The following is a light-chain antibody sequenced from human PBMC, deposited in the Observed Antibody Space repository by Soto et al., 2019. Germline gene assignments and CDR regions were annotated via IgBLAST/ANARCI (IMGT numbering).Light chain of an antibody. CDR1: HTVGNNY. Sequence: EIGLQPSPGTLSLSPGERATLSCRASHTVGNNYLAWYQKKPGQAPRRLIDDASNRATGIPDRFSGTGSGTDFTLTISRLEPDDFAVYYCHQCATSPLTFGGGTKVEIK. CDR3: HQCATSPLT. J-gene: IGKJ4*01. CDR2: DAS. V-gene: IGKV3-20*01.